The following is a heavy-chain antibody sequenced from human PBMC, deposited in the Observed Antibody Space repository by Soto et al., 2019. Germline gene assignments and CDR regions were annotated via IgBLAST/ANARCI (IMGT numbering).Heavy chain of an antibody. V-gene: IGHV1-24*01. CDR3: ATPPGRQQLLLRALSFDY. D-gene: IGHD6-13*01. J-gene: IGHJ4*02. CDR1: GYTLTKLS. Sequence: ASVKVSCKVSGYTLTKLSMHWVRQAPGKGLEWMGGFDPEDGETIFAQKFQGRVAVTEDTSTDTAYMELNSLGSEDTAVYYCATPPGRQQLLLRALSFDYWGQGTLVTVSS. CDR2: FDPEDGET.